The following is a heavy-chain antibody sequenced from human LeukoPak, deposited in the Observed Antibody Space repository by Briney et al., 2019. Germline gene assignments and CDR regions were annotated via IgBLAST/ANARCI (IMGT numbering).Heavy chain of an antibody. CDR1: GGSISSYY. CDR3: ARHVAVAGPFDY. CDR2: IYYSGST. Sequence: PSETLSLTCTVSGGSISSYYWSWIRQPPGKGLEWIGYIYYSGSTNYNPSLKSRVTISVDTSKNQFSLKLSSVTAADTAVCYCARHVAVAGPFDYWGQGTLVTVSS. V-gene: IGHV4-59*08. J-gene: IGHJ4*02. D-gene: IGHD6-19*01.